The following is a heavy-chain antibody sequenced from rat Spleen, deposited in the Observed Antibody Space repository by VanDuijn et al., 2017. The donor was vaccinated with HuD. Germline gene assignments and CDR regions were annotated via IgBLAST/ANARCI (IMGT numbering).Heavy chain of an antibody. J-gene: IGHJ1*01. CDR1: GFSLISNS. CDR2: IWGDGST. Sequence: VQLKESGPGLVQPSQTLSLICTVSGFSLISNSVHWVRQPPGKGLEWMGGIWGDGSTDYNSALKSRLSISRDTSKSQVFLKMNSLQTEDTATYYCATDRPYYYSSYWYFDFWGPGTMVTVSS. D-gene: IGHD1-2*01. CDR3: ATDRPYYYSSYWYFDF. V-gene: IGHV2-1*01.